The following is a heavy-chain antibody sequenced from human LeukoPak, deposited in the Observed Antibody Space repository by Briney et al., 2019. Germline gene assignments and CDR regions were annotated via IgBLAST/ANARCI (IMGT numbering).Heavy chain of an antibody. CDR2: ISSSSSYI. D-gene: IGHD4-17*01. CDR1: GFTLSSYS. J-gene: IGHJ3*02. V-gene: IGHV3-21*01. CDR3: ARDGGTVTTGKNAFDI. Sequence: GGSLRLSCAASGFTLSSYSMNWVRQAPGKGLEWVSSISSSSSYIYYADSVKGRFTISRDNAKKSLYLQMNSLRAEDTAVYYCARDGGTVTTGKNAFDIWGQGTMVTVSS.